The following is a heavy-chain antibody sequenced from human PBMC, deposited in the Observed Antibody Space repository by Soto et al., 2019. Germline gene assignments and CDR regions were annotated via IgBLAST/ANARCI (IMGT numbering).Heavy chain of an antibody. CDR3: ARDMGFGLSDY. J-gene: IGHJ4*02. CDR2: FNAGNGNT. CDR1: GYTFTSYA. Sequence: QVQLVQSGAEVKKPGASVKVSCKASGYTFTSYAMYWVRQAPGQRLEWMGWFNAGNGNTKYSQKFQGRVTITRDTSASTAYMELSRLRSEDTAVYYCARDMGFGLSDYWGQGTLVTVSS. D-gene: IGHD3-10*01. V-gene: IGHV1-3*01.